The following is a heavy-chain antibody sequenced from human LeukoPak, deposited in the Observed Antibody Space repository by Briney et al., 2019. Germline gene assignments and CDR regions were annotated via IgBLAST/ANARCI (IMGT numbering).Heavy chain of an antibody. CDR1: GFTFNNYG. Sequence: GGSLRLSCAASGFTFNNYGMHWVRQAPGKGLEWVALISYDGSKKYYADSVKGRFTISRDNAKNSLYLQMNSLRADDTAVYYCAREEEWYASGTYYKGFDSWGQGTLVTVSS. CDR3: AREEEWYASGTYYKGFDS. CDR2: ISYDGSKK. D-gene: IGHD3-10*01. J-gene: IGHJ4*02. V-gene: IGHV3-30*03.